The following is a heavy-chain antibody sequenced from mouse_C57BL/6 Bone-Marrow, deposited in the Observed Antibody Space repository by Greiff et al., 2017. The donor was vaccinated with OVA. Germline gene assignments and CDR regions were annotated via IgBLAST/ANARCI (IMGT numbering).Heavy chain of an antibody. Sequence: QVQLQQPGAELVMPGTSVKLSCKASGYTFTSYWMHWVKQRPGQGLEWIGVIDPSDSYTNYNQKFKGKATLTVDTSSSTAYMQLSSLTSEDSAVYYCARRDDGYYDYWGQGTTLTVSS. J-gene: IGHJ2*01. CDR1: GYTFTSYW. D-gene: IGHD2-3*01. CDR2: IDPSDSYT. CDR3: ARRDDGYYDY. V-gene: IGHV1-59*01.